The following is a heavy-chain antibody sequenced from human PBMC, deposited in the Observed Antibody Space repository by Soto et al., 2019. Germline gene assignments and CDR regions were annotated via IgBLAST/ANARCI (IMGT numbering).Heavy chain of an antibody. Sequence: SETLSLTCTVSGGSISSYYWSWIRQPAGKGLEWIGRIYTSGSTNYNPSLKSRVTMSVDTSKNQFSLRLSSVTAADTAVYYCARDMGSSGWYGNYFDYWGQGTLVTVSS. D-gene: IGHD6-19*01. CDR2: IYTSGST. CDR3: ARDMGSSGWYGNYFDY. J-gene: IGHJ4*02. CDR1: GGSISSYY. V-gene: IGHV4-4*07.